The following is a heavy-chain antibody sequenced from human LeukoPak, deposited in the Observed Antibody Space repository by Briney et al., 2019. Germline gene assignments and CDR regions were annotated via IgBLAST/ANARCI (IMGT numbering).Heavy chain of an antibody. CDR3: ARTPRDI. V-gene: IGHV4-39*01. CDR2: TYYSGST. CDR1: GGSISSSSYY. J-gene: IGHJ3*02. Sequence: PSETLSLTCTVSGGSISSSSYYWGWIRQPPGKGLEWIGSTYYSGSTYYNPSLKSRVTISVDTSKNQFSLKLSSVTAADTAVYYCARTPRDIWGQGTMVTVSS.